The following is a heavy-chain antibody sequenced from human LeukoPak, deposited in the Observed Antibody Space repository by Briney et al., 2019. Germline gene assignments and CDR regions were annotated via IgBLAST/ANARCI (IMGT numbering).Heavy chain of an antibody. Sequence: PSETLSLTCTVSGGSISGYYWSWIRQPPGKELEWIGYIYYSGSTSYNPSLKSRVTISLDTSKNQFSLKLTSVTAADTAVYYCARGFVQYRGFDYRFAYWGQGTLVTVSS. CDR2: IYYSGST. V-gene: IGHV4-59*01. D-gene: IGHD5-12*01. CDR1: GGSISGYY. J-gene: IGHJ4*02. CDR3: ARGFVQYRGFDYRFAY.